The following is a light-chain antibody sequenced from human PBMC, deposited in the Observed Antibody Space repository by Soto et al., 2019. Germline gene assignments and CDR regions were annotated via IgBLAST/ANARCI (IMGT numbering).Light chain of an antibody. Sequence: QSALTQPASVSGSPGQSITISCTGTSSDVGGYEYVSWYQQHPGKAPKLMIYEVTNRPSGVSNRFSGSKSGNTASLTISGLQAEDEADYYCSSYRSSTTNVFGTGTKLTVL. CDR3: SSYRSSTTNV. J-gene: IGLJ1*01. CDR1: SSDVGGYEY. V-gene: IGLV2-14*01. CDR2: EVT.